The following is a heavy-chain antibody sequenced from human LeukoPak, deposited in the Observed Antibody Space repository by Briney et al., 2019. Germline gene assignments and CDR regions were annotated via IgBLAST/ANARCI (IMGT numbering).Heavy chain of an antibody. CDR2: IYYSGSS. Sequence: SETLSLTCTVSGDSISSSGYYWGWIRQSPAKGLEWIGSIYYSGSSYYNPSLKSRVTISVDTSKNQFSLKLSSVTAADTAVYYCARHAPGIAAAGTPSLYYYYYYYMDVWGKGTTVTVSS. CDR1: GDSISSSGYY. J-gene: IGHJ6*03. V-gene: IGHV4-39*01. D-gene: IGHD6-13*01. CDR3: ARHAPGIAAAGTPSLYYYYYYYMDV.